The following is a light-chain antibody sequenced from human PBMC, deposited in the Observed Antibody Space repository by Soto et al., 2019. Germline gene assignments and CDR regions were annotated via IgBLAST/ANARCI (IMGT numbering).Light chain of an antibody. V-gene: IGKV3-20*01. CDR3: QQYGSSGT. CDR1: QSVSSTF. Sequence: VLTPCPEALCLGQEGRASLSCKAGQSVSSTFLNWYQQKPGQAPRLLIYGASNRATGTPDMFSGSGSGTDFTLTISRLEPEDFAVYYCQQYGSSGTFGQGTKVDI. CDR2: GAS. J-gene: IGKJ1*01.